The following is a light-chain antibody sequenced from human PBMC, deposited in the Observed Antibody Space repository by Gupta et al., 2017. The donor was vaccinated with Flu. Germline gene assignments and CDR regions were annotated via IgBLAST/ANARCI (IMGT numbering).Light chain of an antibody. CDR3: KAWDRTSVV. J-gene: IGLJ2*01. CDR2: QHT. CDR1: RLGDKY. V-gene: IGLV3-1*01. Sequence: SYELTQPPSVSVSPGQTASITCSGHRLGDKYACWYQQKPGQSPVLVIYQHTVRPSGIPERFSGSTSGNTDTLNISGTQAMDASYYYCKAWDRTSVVFGGGTKLTVL.